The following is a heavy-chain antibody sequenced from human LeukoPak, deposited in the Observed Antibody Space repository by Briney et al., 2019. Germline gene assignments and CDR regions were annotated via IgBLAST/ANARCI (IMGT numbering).Heavy chain of an antibody. CDR2: ISGDSIYI. J-gene: IGHJ6*02. D-gene: IGHD4-17*01. V-gene: IGHV3-21*01. CDR1: GFTFSSYS. Sequence: GGSLRLSCAAAGFTFSSYSMNWVRQAPGRGLEWVSSISGDSIYIYYADSVRGRFTISRDNAKSSLFLQMNSLRAEDTAVYYCARVHYGDYDDYYGMDVWGQGTTVTVSS. CDR3: ARVHYGDYDDYYGMDV.